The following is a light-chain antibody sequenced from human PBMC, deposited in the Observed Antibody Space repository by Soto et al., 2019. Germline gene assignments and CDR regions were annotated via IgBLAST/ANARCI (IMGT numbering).Light chain of an antibody. CDR2: DAS. CDR3: QQYNSYSQT. J-gene: IGKJ1*01. CDR1: QTISSW. Sequence: DIQMTQSPSTLSASVGDRVPITCRASQTISSWLAWYQQKPGKAPKLLIYDASSLESGAPSRFSGSGSGTEFTLTISSLQPDDFATYYCQQYNSYSQTFGQGTKV. V-gene: IGKV1-5*01.